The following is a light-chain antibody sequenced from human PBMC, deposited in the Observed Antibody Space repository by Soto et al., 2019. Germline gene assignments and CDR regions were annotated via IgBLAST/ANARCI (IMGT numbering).Light chain of an antibody. V-gene: IGLV2-14*01. CDR2: DVS. Sequence: QSALTQPASVSGSPGQSITISCTGTSSDVGGYNYVSWYQQHPGKAPKLMIYDVSNRPSGVSNRFSGSKSGNTASLTISGLQAEDGADYYCSSYTSSSRYVFGTGTKLTAL. CDR1: SSDVGGYNY. CDR3: SSYTSSSRYV. J-gene: IGLJ1*01.